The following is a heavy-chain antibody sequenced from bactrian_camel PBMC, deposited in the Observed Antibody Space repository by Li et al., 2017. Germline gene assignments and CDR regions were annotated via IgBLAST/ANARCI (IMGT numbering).Heavy chain of an antibody. CDR3: AAQGGTWSQYHY. CDR1: GFTFSNYA. V-gene: IGHV3S31*01. Sequence: VQLVESGGGLMQPGGSLRLSCAASGFTFSNYAMSWVRQAPGKEFEWVSLIGSGGGNTYYADSVRGRFTISRDNAKNTLYLQLNTLKTEDTAMYYCAAQGGTWSQYHYWGRGTQVTVS. J-gene: IGHJ4*01. D-gene: IGHD6*01. CDR2: IGSGGGNT.